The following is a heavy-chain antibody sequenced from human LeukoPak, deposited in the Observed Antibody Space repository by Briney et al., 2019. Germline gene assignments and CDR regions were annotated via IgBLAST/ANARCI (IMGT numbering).Heavy chain of an antibody. D-gene: IGHD6-19*01. V-gene: IGHV4-59*08. CDR3: ARYEAVAGVFDY. CDR1: GGSISSYY. CDR2: IYYSGST. J-gene: IGHJ4*02. Sequence: KTSETLSLTCTVSGGSISSYYWSWIRQPPGKGLEWIGYIYYSGSTNYNPSLKSRVTISVDTSKNQFSLKLSSVTAADTAVYYCARYEAVAGVFDYWGQGTLVTVSS.